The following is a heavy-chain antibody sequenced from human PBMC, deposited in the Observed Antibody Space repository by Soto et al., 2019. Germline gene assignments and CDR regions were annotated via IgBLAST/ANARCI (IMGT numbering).Heavy chain of an antibody. CDR3: ARAPRGNYGYPSYFDY. V-gene: IGHV4-59*01. CDR1: GGSFSPNY. CDR2: IYYSGST. D-gene: IGHD3-10*01. J-gene: IGHJ4*02. Sequence: PSETLSLTCTVSGGSFSPNYWSWFRQPPGKGLEWIGYIYYSGSTNYNPSLKSRVTISVDTSKNQFSLKLSSVTAADTAVYYCARAPRGNYGYPSYFDYWGQGTLVTVPQ.